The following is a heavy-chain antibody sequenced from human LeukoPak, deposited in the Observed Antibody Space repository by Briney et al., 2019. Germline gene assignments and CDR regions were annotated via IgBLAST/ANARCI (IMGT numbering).Heavy chain of an antibody. CDR3: AKDLYCRSSDDAFDI. CDR1: GFTFSTYG. Sequence: GGSLRLSCAASGFTFSTYGIHWVRQAPGKGLEWVAVIWYDGSNKYYADSVKGRFTISRDNSKNTVYLQMNSLRAEDTAVYYCAKDLYCRSSDDAFDIWGQGTMVTVSS. J-gene: IGHJ3*02. V-gene: IGHV3-33*06. D-gene: IGHD6-6*01. CDR2: IWYDGSNK.